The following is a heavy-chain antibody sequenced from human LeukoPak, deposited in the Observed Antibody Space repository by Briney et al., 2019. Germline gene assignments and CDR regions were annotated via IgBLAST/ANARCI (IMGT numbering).Heavy chain of an antibody. Sequence: QTGGSLRLSCAASGFTFSNSAMSWVRQAPGKGLEWVSIISIWGGSTYYADSVKGRFTISRDNAKNTLYLQINRLRAEGTAVYYCARSGYFTYYYDSSGYHWFDPWGQGTLVTVSS. V-gene: IGHV3-23*01. D-gene: IGHD3-22*01. J-gene: IGHJ5*02. CDR1: GFTFSNSA. CDR3: ARSGYFTYYYDSSGYHWFDP. CDR2: ISIWGGST.